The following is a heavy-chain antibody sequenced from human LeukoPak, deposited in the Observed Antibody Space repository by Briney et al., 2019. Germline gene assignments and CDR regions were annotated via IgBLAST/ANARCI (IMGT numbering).Heavy chain of an antibody. Sequence: GGSLRLSCAASGFTFSSYSVNWVRQTPGKGLEWLSYISSSSGTIYSADSVKGRFTISRDNAKNSLYLHMNSLRAEDTAVYYCARRGWGGSGFDYWGQGTLVTVSS. CDR3: ARRGWGGSGFDY. V-gene: IGHV3-48*01. D-gene: IGHD3-16*01. J-gene: IGHJ4*02. CDR2: ISSSSGTI. CDR1: GFTFSSYS.